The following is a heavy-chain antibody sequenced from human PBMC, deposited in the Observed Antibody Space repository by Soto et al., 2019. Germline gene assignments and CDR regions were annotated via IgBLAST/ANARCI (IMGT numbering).Heavy chain of an antibody. CDR3: ARAFLYDFWSGYRYYYYGMDV. V-gene: IGHV3-30-3*01. J-gene: IGHJ6*02. CDR1: GFTFSSYA. D-gene: IGHD3-3*01. CDR2: ISYDGSNK. Sequence: SLRLSCAASGFTFSSYAMHWVRQAPGKGLEWVAVISYDGSNKYYADSVKGRFTISRDNSKNTLYLQMNSLRAEDTAVYYCARAFLYDFWSGYRYYYYGMDVWGQGTTVTVSS.